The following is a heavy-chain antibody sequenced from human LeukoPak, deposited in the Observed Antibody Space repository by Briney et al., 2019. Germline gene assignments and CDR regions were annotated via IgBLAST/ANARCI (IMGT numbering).Heavy chain of an antibody. D-gene: IGHD3-16*01. Sequence: PGGSLRLSCAASGFTFSSYAMSWVRQAPGKGLEWVSTFSGNGGSTYYAEAVKGRFTISRDNSKNTLYLQMNSLRVEDTAAYYCARGTRSLFCFDYWGQGTLVTVSS. V-gene: IGHV3-23*01. J-gene: IGHJ4*02. CDR2: FSGNGGST. CDR1: GFTFSSYA. CDR3: ARGTRSLFCFDY.